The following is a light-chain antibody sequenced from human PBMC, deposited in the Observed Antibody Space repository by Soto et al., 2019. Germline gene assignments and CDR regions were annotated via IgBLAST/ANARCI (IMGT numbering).Light chain of an antibody. CDR2: LGS. J-gene: IGKJ1*01. V-gene: IGKV2-28*01. CDR1: QSLLHSNGYNY. Sequence: DIVMTQSPLSLPVTPGEPASISCRSSQSLLHSNGYNYLDWYLQKPGQSPQLLIYLGSNRASGVXDXXSGSGSCTDFTLKISRVEAEDVGVYYCMQALQIPWTFGQGTKVEIK. CDR3: MQALQIPWT.